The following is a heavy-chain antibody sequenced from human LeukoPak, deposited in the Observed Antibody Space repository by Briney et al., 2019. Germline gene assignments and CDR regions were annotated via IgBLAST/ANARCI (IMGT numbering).Heavy chain of an antibody. D-gene: IGHD6-13*01. Sequence: SETLSLTCAVYGGSFSGYYWSWIRQPPGKGLEWIGEINHSGSTNYNPSLKSRVTISVDTSKNQFSLKLSSVTAADTAVYYCARVIGGVAAAGIKAYYFDYWGQGTLVTVSS. V-gene: IGHV4-34*01. CDR3: ARVIGGVAAAGIKAYYFDY. J-gene: IGHJ4*02. CDR2: INHSGST. CDR1: GGSFSGYY.